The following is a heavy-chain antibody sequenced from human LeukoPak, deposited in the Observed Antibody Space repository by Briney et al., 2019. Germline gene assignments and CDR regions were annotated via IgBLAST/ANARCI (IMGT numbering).Heavy chain of an antibody. V-gene: IGHV3-53*01. D-gene: IGHD2-8*01. CDR3: GRSRRINASLYYYMDV. CDR2: IYSGGNT. Sequence: GSLTLTCTASGLTVSSNCMSWVRQAPGKGLEWVSFIYSGGNTYYDDSVKGRFTISRDNSKNTVYLLMSSLRTEDTAVYYCGRSRRINASLYYYMDVWGKGTTVTVSS. J-gene: IGHJ6*03. CDR1: GLTVSSNC.